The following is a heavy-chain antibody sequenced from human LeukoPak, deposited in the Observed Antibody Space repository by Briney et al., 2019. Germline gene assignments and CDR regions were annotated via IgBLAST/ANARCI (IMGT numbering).Heavy chain of an antibody. J-gene: IGHJ4*02. V-gene: IGHV3-49*03. CDR3: TRVPLAYCGGDCSFDY. CDR2: IRSKAYGGTT. CDR1: GFTFGDYA. Sequence: PGGSLRLSCTASGFTFGDYAMSWFRQAPGKGLEWVGFIRSKAYGGTTEYAASVKGRFTISRDDSKSIAYLQMNSLKTEDTAVYYCTRVPLAYCGGDCSFDYWGQGTLVTVSS. D-gene: IGHD2-21*01.